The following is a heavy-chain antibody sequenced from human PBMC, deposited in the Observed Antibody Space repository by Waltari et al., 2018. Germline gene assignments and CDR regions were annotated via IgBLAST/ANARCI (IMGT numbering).Heavy chain of an antibody. V-gene: IGHV1-2*02. CDR3: ARETLPGNKIIDY. CDR1: GSTFTAYY. D-gene: IGHD1-1*01. CDR2: INANTGDS. J-gene: IGHJ4*02. Sequence: QVQLVQSGAEVKEPGASVKVSYKASGSTFTAYYLHWVRQAPGQGLEWMAWINANTGDSKSAQTFQGRVTVTRDTSITTAYLELSGLRSDDTALYYCARETLPGNKIIDYWGQGTLVTVSS.